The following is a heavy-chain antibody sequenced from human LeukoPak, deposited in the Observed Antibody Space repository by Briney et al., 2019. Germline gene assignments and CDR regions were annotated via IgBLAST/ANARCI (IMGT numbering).Heavy chain of an antibody. J-gene: IGHJ5*02. CDR3: ARGAKEAAAGFFDP. D-gene: IGHD6-13*01. Sequence: SETLSLTCAVYGGSFSGYYWSWIRQPPGKGLEWIGEINHSGSTNYNPSLKGRVTISVDTSKNQFSLKLSSVTAADTAVYYCARGAKEAAAGFFDPWGQGTLVTVSS. V-gene: IGHV4-34*01. CDR1: GGSFSGYY. CDR2: INHSGST.